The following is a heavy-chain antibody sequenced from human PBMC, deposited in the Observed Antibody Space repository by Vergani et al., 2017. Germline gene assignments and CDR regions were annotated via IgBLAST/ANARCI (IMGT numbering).Heavy chain of an antibody. J-gene: IGHJ6*02. CDR3: ARRFGTLYYDILTGYSPEGGMDV. CDR1: GYTFTGYY. CDR2: INPNSGGT. D-gene: IGHD3-9*01. Sequence: QVQLVQSGAEVKKPGASVKVSCKASGYTFTGYYMHWVRQAPGQGLEWMGWINPNSGGTNYAQTFQGRVTMTRDTSISTAYMEVSSVRSDDTAVYYCARRFGTLYYDILTGYSPEGGMDVWGQGTTVTVSS. V-gene: IGHV1-2*02.